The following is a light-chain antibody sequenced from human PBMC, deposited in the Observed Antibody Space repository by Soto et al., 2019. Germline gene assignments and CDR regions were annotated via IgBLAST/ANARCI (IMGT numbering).Light chain of an antibody. J-gene: IGKJ1*01. V-gene: IGKV1-33*01. Sequence: DIQMTQSPSSLSASVGDRVTITCQASQDIRYYLNWFQQKPGKAPKVLIYDASALPRGVPSRFSGSGSGTKFTLTIASLQPDDFATYYCQQYETFSGTFGPGTKV. CDR2: DAS. CDR1: QDIRYY. CDR3: QQYETFSGT.